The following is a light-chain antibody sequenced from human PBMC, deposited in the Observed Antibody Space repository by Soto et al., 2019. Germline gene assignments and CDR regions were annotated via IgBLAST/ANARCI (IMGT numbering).Light chain of an antibody. V-gene: IGKV1-27*01. CDR2: AAS. CDR1: QDISNY. Sequence: DIQMTQSPSSLSASVGDRVTITCRASQDISNYLAWYQQKPGKVPKLLIYAASTLQSGVPSRFSGSGSGTDFSLTISCLEPEDLATYYDQKYYSAPGTFGPRTKVDIK. J-gene: IGKJ3*01. CDR3: QKYYSAPGT.